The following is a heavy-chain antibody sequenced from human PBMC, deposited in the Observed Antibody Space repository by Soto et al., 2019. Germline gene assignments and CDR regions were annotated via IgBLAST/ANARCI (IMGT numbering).Heavy chain of an antibody. Sequence: SQTLSLPCAISGDSVSSNSAAWNWIRQSPSRGLEWLGRTYYRSKWYNDYAVSVKSRITINPDTSKNQFSLQLNSVTPEDTAVYYCARSPTGYSSSSVAFNIWGQGTMVTVSS. D-gene: IGHD6-6*01. CDR2: TYYRSKWYN. J-gene: IGHJ3*02. V-gene: IGHV6-1*01. CDR1: GDSVSSNSAA. CDR3: ARSPTGYSSSSVAFNI.